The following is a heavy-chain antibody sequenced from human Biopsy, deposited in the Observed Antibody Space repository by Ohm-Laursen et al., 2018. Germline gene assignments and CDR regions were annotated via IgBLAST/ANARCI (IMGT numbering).Heavy chain of an antibody. V-gene: IGHV1-69*01. CDR3: ARGPHSGSHSCFDY. J-gene: IGHJ4*02. Sequence: KVSCKASGGTFINYAISWVRQAPGQGLEWMGGIIPMFGTANYAQMFQGRVTISADESTSTSYMELSSLTAEDTAIYYCARGPHSGSHSCFDYWGRGTLATVSS. CDR1: GGTFINYA. CDR2: IIPMFGTA. D-gene: IGHD1-26*01.